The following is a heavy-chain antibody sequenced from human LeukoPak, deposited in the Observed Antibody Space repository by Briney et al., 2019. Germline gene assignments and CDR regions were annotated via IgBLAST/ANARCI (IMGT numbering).Heavy chain of an antibody. J-gene: IGHJ4*02. CDR3: AKDGGDIVVVPAADACFDY. CDR1: GFTFSSYA. Sequence: GGSLRLSCAASGFTFSSYAMSWVRQAPGKGLEWASGISGNCGSTYYADSVKGRFTISRDNSKNKLYLQMNSLRAEDTAVYYCAKDGGDIVVVPAADACFDYWGQGTLVTVSS. V-gene: IGHV3-23*01. CDR2: ISGNCGST. D-gene: IGHD2-2*01.